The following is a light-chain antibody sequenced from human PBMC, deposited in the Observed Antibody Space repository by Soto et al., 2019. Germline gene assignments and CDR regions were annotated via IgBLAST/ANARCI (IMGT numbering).Light chain of an antibody. V-gene: IGKV1-5*03. Sequence: DIQMTQSPSTLSASVGDRVTITCRASQSISSWLAWYQQKPGKAPKLLIYKASSLESGVPSRFSGSGSGTEFTLTISSLQPDDFATYYCQPYNSNLQTFGQGTKVHI. CDR2: KAS. J-gene: IGKJ1*01. CDR3: QPYNSNLQT. CDR1: QSISSW.